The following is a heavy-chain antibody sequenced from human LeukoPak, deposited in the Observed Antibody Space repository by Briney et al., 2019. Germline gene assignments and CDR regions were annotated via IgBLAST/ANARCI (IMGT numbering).Heavy chain of an antibody. J-gene: IGHJ4*02. CDR1: GFTFSSYA. Sequence: PGGSLRLSCAASGFTFSSYAMSWVRQAPGKGLEWVSAISGSGGSTYYADSVKGRFTISRDNSKNTLYLQMNSLRAEDTAVYYCANNPHYDFWSDRLWGAGPSFDYWGQGTLVTVSS. V-gene: IGHV3-23*01. CDR3: ANNPHYDFWSDRLWGAGPSFDY. CDR2: ISGSGGST. D-gene: IGHD3-3*01.